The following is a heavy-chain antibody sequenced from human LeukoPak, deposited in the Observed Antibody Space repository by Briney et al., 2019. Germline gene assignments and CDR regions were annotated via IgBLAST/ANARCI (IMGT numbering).Heavy chain of an antibody. CDR3: AKGTYYDFWSGYSDY. D-gene: IGHD3-3*01. J-gene: IGHJ4*02. Sequence: GRSLRLSCAASGFTFDDYAMHWVRQAPGKGLEWVSGISWNSGSIGYADSVKGRFTISRDNAKNSLYLQMNSLRAEDMALYYCAKGTYYDFWSGYSDYWGQGTLVTVSS. V-gene: IGHV3-9*03. CDR2: ISWNSGSI. CDR1: GFTFDDYA.